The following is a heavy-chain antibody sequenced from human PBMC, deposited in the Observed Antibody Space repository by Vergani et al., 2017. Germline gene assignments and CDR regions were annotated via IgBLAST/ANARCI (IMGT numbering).Heavy chain of an antibody. CDR3: AKVLAYYDFWSGYDY. V-gene: IGHV3-30*18. J-gene: IGHJ4*02. CDR2: ISYDGSNK. D-gene: IGHD3-3*01. CDR1: GFTFSSYG. Sequence: VQLVESGGGLVKPGGSLRLSCAASGFTFSSYGMHWVRQAPGKGLEWVAFISYDGSNKYYADSVKGRFTISRDNSKNTLYLQMNSLRAEDTAVYYCAKVLAYYDFWSGYDYWGQGTLVTVSS.